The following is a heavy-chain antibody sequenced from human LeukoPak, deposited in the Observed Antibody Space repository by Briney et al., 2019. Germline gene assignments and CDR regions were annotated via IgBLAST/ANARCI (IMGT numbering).Heavy chain of an antibody. Sequence: SETLSLTCTVSGGSISSYYWSWIRQPPGKGLEWIGYIYYSGSTNYNPSLKSRVTISVDTSKNQFSLKLSSVTAADTAVYYCARHGSGSYYSDFDYWGQGTLVTVSS. J-gene: IGHJ4*02. CDR1: GGSISSYY. V-gene: IGHV4-59*08. D-gene: IGHD1-26*01. CDR3: ARHGSGSYYSDFDY. CDR2: IYYSGST.